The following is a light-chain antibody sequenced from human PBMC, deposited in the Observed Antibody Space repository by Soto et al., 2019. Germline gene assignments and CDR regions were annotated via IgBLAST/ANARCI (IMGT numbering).Light chain of an antibody. CDR3: QQSYTTPYT. CDR1: QSISNF. V-gene: IGKV1-39*01. J-gene: IGKJ2*01. CDR2: AAS. Sequence: DIQMTQSPSSLSASVGDRVTITCRASQSISNFLNWYQQKPGKAPKLLIYAASSLHSGVPSRFSGSGSGTNFTLTISSLQPEDVATYSCQQSYTTPYTFGQGTKLEIK.